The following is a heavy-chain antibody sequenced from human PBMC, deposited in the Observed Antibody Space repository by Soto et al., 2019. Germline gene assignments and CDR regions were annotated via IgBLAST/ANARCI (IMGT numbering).Heavy chain of an antibody. D-gene: IGHD1-26*01. Sequence: SETLSLTCTVSGGSVSSGSYYWSWIRQPPGKGLEWIGYIYYSGSTNYNPSLKSRVTISVDTSKNQFSLKLSSVTAADTAVYYCAGQALWELLAEDYWGQGTLVTVSS. CDR1: GGSVSSGSYY. CDR2: IYYSGST. V-gene: IGHV4-61*01. CDR3: AGQALWELLAEDY. J-gene: IGHJ4*02.